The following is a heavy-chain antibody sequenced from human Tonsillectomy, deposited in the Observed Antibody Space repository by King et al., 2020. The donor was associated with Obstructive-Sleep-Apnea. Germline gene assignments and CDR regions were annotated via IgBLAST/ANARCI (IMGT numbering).Heavy chain of an antibody. CDR3: ARDRPITIFGVVTVGIDI. CDR2: MYYSGST. D-gene: IGHD3-3*01. V-gene: IGHV4-39*07. J-gene: IGHJ3*02. CDR1: GGSISSSSYY. Sequence: MQLQESDPGLVKPSETLSLTCTVSGGSISSSSYYWGWIRQPPGKGLEWIGSMYYSGSTYYNSSLRSRVTISVDTSKNQFSLKLSSVTAADTAVYYCARDRPITIFGVVTVGIDIWGQGTMVTVSS.